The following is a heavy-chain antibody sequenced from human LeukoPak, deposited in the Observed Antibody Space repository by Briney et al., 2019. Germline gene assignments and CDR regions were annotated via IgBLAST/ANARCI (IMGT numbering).Heavy chain of an antibody. CDR2: ISSSGSTI. V-gene: IGHV3-48*03. Sequence: GGSLRLSCAASGFTFSSYEMNWVRQAPGKGLEWVSYISSSGSTIYADSVKGRFTISRDNAKNSLYLQMNSLRAEDTAVYYCAREGYYYDSSGYTAGAFDIWGQGTMVTVSS. CDR3: AREGYYYDSSGYTAGAFDI. CDR1: GFTFSSYE. D-gene: IGHD3-22*01. J-gene: IGHJ3*02.